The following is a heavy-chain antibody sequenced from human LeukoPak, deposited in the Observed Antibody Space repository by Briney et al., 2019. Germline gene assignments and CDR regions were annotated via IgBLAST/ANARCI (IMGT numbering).Heavy chain of an antibody. V-gene: IGHV3-30-3*01. Sequence: GGSLRLSCAASGSTFSSYAMHWVRQAPGKGLEWVAVISYDGSNKYYADSVKGRFTLSRDNSKNTLYLQMNSLRAEDTAVYYCAKGVITFGGVIVQPFDYWGQGTLVTVSS. J-gene: IGHJ4*02. D-gene: IGHD3-16*02. CDR3: AKGVITFGGVIVQPFDY. CDR1: GSTFSSYA. CDR2: ISYDGSNK.